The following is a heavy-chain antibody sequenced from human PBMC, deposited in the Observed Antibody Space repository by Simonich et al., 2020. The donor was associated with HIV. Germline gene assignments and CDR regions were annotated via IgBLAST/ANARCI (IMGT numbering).Heavy chain of an antibody. CDR3: ARRDRELILYFDY. J-gene: IGHJ4*02. V-gene: IGHV4-34*01. CDR2: INNRGIT. CDR1: GGSFSGYY. D-gene: IGHD2-15*01. Sequence: QVQLQQWGAGLLKPSETLSLTCAVYGGSFSGYYWSWIRQPPGKELEWIGEINNRGITNYKSSLNSRATISVDKSKNQFSLKLSSVTAADTAIYYCARRDRELILYFDYWGQGNLVTVSS.